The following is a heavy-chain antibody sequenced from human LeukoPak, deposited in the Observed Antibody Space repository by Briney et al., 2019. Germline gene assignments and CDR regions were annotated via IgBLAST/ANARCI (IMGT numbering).Heavy chain of an antibody. CDR1: GFTFSSYA. J-gene: IGHJ3*02. CDR3: ASLPTPLLWFGDTPAFDI. D-gene: IGHD3-10*01. Sequence: PGGSLRLSCAASGFTFSSYAMHWVRQAPGKGLEWVAVISYDGSNKYYADSVKGRFTISRDNSKNTLYLQMNSLRAEDTAVYYCASLPTPLLWFGDTPAFDIWGQGTMVTVSS. V-gene: IGHV3-30-3*01. CDR2: ISYDGSNK.